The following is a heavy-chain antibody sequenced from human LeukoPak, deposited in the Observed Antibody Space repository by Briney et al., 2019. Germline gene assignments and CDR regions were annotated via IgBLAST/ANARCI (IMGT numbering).Heavy chain of an antibody. D-gene: IGHD3-10*01. J-gene: IGHJ5*02. V-gene: IGHV4-4*07. CDR3: ARDPRMVRGVTDYNWFDP. Sequence: SETLSLTCTVSGGSISSYYWSWIRQPAGKGLEWIGRIYTSGSTNYNPSLKSRVTMSVDTSKNQFSLKLSSVTAADTAVYYCARDPRMVRGVTDYNWFDPWGQGTLVTVSS. CDR2: IYTSGST. CDR1: GGSISSYY.